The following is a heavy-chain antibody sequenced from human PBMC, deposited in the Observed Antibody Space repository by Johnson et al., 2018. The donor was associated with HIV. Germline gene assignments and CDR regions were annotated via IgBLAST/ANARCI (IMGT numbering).Heavy chain of an antibody. V-gene: IGHV3-30*02. J-gene: IGHJ3*02. CDR3: AKDLEGHDVFDI. CDR1: GFSFRSYP. D-gene: IGHD3-3*01. CDR2: IRYDGYYT. Sequence: QEQLVESGGGLVKPGGSLRLSCAASGFSFRSYPMNWVRQAPGKGLEWVALIRYDGYYTKYADSVKGRFTISRDNSKNMLFLQMSSLRAEDTAVYYCAKDLEGHDVFDIWGQGTAVTVSS.